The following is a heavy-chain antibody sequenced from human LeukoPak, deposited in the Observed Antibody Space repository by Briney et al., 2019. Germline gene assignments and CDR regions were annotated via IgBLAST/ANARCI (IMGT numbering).Heavy chain of an antibody. CDR2: ISGSGGST. Sequence: GGSLRLSCAASGFTFSSYAMSWVRQAPGRGLEWVSAISGSGGSTYYADSVKGRFTISRDNSKNTLYLQMNSLRAEDTAVYYCAKPPPRSGSYSPGVYWGQGTLVTVSS. CDR1: GFTFSSYA. V-gene: IGHV3-23*01. D-gene: IGHD1-26*01. CDR3: AKPPPRSGSYSPGVY. J-gene: IGHJ4*02.